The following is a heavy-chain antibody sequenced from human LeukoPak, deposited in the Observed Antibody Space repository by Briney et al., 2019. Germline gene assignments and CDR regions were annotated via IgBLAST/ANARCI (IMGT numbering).Heavy chain of an antibody. V-gene: IGHV4-30-4*01. D-gene: IGHD5-18*01. Sequence: SETLSLTCTVSGGSISTGDYYWSWIRQPPGKGLEWIGYIYYCGGTYQNPTLESRVTMSVATSKNLFSLNLSSVTDADTAVYYCARYSHLNWYFDLWGRGALVTVSS. J-gene: IGHJ2*01. CDR2: IYYCGGT. CDR3: ARYSHLNWYFDL. CDR1: GGSISTGDYY.